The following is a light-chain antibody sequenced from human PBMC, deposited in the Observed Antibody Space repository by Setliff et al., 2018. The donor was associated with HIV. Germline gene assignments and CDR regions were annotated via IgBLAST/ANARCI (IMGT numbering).Light chain of an antibody. CDR1: SSDVGGYNY. V-gene: IGLV2-23*02. J-gene: IGLJ1*01. Sequence: QSALTQAASVSGSPGQSITISCTGTSSDVGGYNYVSWYQQHPGKAPKLMIYEVSNRPSGVSNRFSGSKSGNTASLTISGLQAEDEADYYCCSYAGSSTFAYVFGTGTKVTVL. CDR2: EVS. CDR3: CSYAGSSTFAYV.